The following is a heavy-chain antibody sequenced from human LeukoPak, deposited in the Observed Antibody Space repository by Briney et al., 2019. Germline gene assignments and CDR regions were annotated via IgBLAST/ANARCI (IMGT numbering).Heavy chain of an antibody. J-gene: IGHJ5*02. D-gene: IGHD3-10*01. CDR3: ARHTRAERFGELLLSFSWFDP. CDR1: GYSFTSYW. V-gene: IGHV5-51*01. CDR2: IYPGDSDT. Sequence: GESLQISCKGSGYSFTSYWIGWVRQMPGKGLGWMGIIYPGDSDTRYSPSFQGQVTISADKSISTAYLQWSSLKASDTAMYYCARHTRAERFGELLLSFSWFDPWGQGTLVTVSS.